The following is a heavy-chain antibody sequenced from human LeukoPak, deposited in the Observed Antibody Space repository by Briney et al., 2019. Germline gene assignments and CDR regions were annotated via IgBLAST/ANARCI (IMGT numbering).Heavy chain of an antibody. V-gene: IGHV3-30*04. CDR1: RFTFTGHS. Sequence: GGSLRLSCVASRFTFTGHSMHWVRQAPGKGLEWVAVVGNDEKTIFYADSLKGRFTISRENSKNTLYLQMNSLRDEDTAVYYCARERQAGATPFDYWGQGSLVTVSS. J-gene: IGHJ4*02. CDR3: ARERQAGATPFDY. D-gene: IGHD1-26*01. CDR2: VGNDEKTI.